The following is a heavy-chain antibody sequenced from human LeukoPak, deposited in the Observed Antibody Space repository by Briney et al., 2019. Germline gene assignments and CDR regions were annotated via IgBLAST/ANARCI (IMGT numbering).Heavy chain of an antibody. V-gene: IGHV3-48*01. J-gene: IGHJ4*02. CDR2: ISSSSSTI. CDR3: ARVYGSGSYAAFDY. D-gene: IGHD3-10*01. Sequence: GGSLRLSCAASGFTFSSYSMNWVRQAPGKGLEWGSYISSSSSTIYYADSVKGRFTISRDNAKNSLYLQMNSLRAEDTAVYYCARVYGSGSYAAFDYWGQGTLVTVSS. CDR1: GFTFSSYS.